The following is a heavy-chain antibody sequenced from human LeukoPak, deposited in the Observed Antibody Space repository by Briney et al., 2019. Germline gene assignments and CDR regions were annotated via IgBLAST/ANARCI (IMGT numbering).Heavy chain of an antibody. D-gene: IGHD3-22*01. V-gene: IGHV2-5*01. CDR1: GFSLSTSGVG. J-gene: IGHJ5*02. CDR3: AHRRYYYDSRDRFDP. CDR2: IYWNDDK. Sequence: ESGPTLVNPTQTLTLTCTFSGFSLSTSGVGVGWIRQPPGKALEWPALIYWNDDKRYSPSLKSRLTITKDTSKNQVVLTMTNMDPVDTATYYCAHRRYYYDSRDRFDPWGQGTLVTVSS.